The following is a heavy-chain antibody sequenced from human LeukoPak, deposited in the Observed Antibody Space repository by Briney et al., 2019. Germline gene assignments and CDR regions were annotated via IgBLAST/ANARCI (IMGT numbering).Heavy chain of an antibody. CDR3: AKAGPVYYYDSSGYYPYYFDY. J-gene: IGHJ4*02. D-gene: IGHD3-22*01. V-gene: IGHV3-23*01. Sequence: GGSLRLSCAASGFTFSSYAMSWVRQAPGKGLEWVSAISGSGGSTYYADSMKGRFTISRDNSKNTLYLQMNSLRAEDTAVYYCAKAGPVYYYDSSGYYPYYFDYWGQGTLVTVSS. CDR2: ISGSGGST. CDR1: GFTFSSYA.